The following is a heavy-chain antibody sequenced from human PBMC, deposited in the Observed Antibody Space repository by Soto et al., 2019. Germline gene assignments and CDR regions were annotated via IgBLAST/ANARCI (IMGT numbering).Heavy chain of an antibody. D-gene: IGHD1-26*01. CDR2: INPSGGST. CDR3: ARRAGGLLDYYYYGMDV. Sequence: ASVKVSCKASGYTFTSYYMHWVPQAPGQGLEWMGIINPSGGSTSYAQKFQGRVTMTRDTSTSTVYMELSSLRSEDTAVYYCARRAGGLLDYYYYGMDVWGQGTTVTVSS. J-gene: IGHJ6*02. V-gene: IGHV1-46*01. CDR1: GYTFTSYY.